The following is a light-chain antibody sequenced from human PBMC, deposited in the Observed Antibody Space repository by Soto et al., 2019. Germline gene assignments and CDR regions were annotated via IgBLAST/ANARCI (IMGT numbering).Light chain of an antibody. CDR1: QSVSSSY. Sequence: DIVLTQSPGTLSLSPGERATLSCRASQSVSSSYLAWYQQKPGQAPSLLIYGAYRRATGITDRFSGSGSGTDFTLTISRLEPEDFAVYYCQQYDSSPITFGQGTRLDIK. V-gene: IGKV3-20*01. CDR3: QQYDSSPIT. J-gene: IGKJ5*01. CDR2: GAY.